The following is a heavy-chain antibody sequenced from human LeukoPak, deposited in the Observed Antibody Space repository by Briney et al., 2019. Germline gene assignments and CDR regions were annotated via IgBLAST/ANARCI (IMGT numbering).Heavy chain of an antibody. V-gene: IGHV4-59*01. Sequence: PGGSLRLSCAASGFTFSSYSMNWVRQAPGKGLEWIGYIYYSGSTNYNPSLKSRVTISVDTSKNQFSLKLSSVTAADTAVYYCARSWNDGDWFDPWGQGTLVTVSS. CDR2: IYYSGST. J-gene: IGHJ5*02. D-gene: IGHD1-1*01. CDR3: ARSWNDGDWFDP. CDR1: GFTFSSYS.